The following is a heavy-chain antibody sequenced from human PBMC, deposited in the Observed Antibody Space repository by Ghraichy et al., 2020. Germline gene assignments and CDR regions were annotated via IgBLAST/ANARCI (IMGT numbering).Heavy chain of an antibody. CDR2: IYTSGST. D-gene: IGHD5-12*01. Sequence: SETLSLTCTVSGGSISSYYWSWIRQPAGKGLEWIGRIYTSGSTNYNPSLKSRVTMSVDTSKNQFSLKLSSVTAADTAVYYCARMIVDIVDYYFDYWGQGTLVTVSS. J-gene: IGHJ4*02. V-gene: IGHV4-4*07. CDR3: ARMIVDIVDYYFDY. CDR1: GGSISSYY.